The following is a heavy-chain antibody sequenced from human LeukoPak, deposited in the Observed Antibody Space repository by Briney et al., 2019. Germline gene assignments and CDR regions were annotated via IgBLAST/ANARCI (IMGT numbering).Heavy chain of an antibody. J-gene: IGHJ6*01. Sequence: GGSLRLSCAASGFTFSSYGMSWVRQAPGKGLGWVAFIWFDGSNKYYADSVKGRFNISRDNSKNTLYLQMSSLRAEDTAVYYCARVEDGYYYYYYRMDVWGQEPRVTVSS. V-gene: IGHV3-33*08. D-gene: IGHD3-10*01. CDR1: GFTFSSYG. CDR3: ARVEDGYYYYYYRMDV. CDR2: IWFDGSNK.